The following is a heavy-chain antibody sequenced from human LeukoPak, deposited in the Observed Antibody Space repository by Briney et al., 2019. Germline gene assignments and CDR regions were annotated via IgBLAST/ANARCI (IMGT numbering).Heavy chain of an antibody. J-gene: IGHJ4*02. CDR3: AREALGGGGY. D-gene: IGHD3-10*01. CDR2: IYSSGST. Sequence: QPGGSLRLSCAASGFTVSSNYMSWVRQAPGKGLEWVSIIYSSGSTYYADSVKGRFTISRDNSKNTLYLQMNSLRAEDTAVYHCAREALGGGGYWGQGTLVTVSS. CDR1: GFTVSSNY. V-gene: IGHV3-66*01.